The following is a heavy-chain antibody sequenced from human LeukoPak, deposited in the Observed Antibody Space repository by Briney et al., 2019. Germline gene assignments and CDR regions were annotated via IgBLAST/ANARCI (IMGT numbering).Heavy chain of an antibody. V-gene: IGHV3-23*01. CDR1: GFTFSSYG. CDR2: ISGSGGST. D-gene: IGHD6-6*01. J-gene: IGHJ3*02. Sequence: GGTLRLSCAASGFTFSSYGMSWVRQAPGKGMEWVSAISGSGGSTYYADSVKGRFTISRDNSKNTLYLQMNSLGAEDTAVYYCAREFSPAEYSSSSWAFDIWGQGTMVTVSS. CDR3: AREFSPAEYSSSSWAFDI.